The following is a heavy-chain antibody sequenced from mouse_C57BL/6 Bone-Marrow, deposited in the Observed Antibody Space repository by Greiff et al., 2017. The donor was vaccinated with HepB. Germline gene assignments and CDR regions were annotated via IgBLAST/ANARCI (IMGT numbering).Heavy chain of an antibody. V-gene: IGHV7-1*01. CDR2: SRNKANDYTT. Sequence: EVQVVDSGGGLVQSGRSLRLSCATSGFTFSDFYMEWVRQAPGKGLEWIAASRNKANDYTTEYSASVKGRFIVSRDTSQSILYLQMNALRAEDTAIYYCARDGGYGSKDWYFDVWGTGTTVTVSS. CDR1: GFTFSDFY. J-gene: IGHJ1*03. CDR3: ARDGGYGSKDWYFDV. D-gene: IGHD1-1*01.